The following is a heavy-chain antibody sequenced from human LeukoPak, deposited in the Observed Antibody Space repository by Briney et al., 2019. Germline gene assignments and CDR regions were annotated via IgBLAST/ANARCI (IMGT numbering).Heavy chain of an antibody. CDR1: GFTFANYW. D-gene: IGHD3-10*01. CDR3: ARGTGPYYFDY. Sequence: GGSLRLSCAASGFTFANYWMSWVRQAPGKGLEWVANIRQDGSEKFYVDSVKGRFTISRDNSKNTLYLQMNSLRAEDTAAYYCARGTGPYYFDYWGQGTLVTVSS. CDR2: IRQDGSEK. J-gene: IGHJ4*02. V-gene: IGHV3-7*03.